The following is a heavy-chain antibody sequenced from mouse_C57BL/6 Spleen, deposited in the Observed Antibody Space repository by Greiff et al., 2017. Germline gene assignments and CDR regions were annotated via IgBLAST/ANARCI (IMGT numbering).Heavy chain of an antibody. V-gene: IGHV1-50*01. CDR2: IDPSDSYT. CDR1: GYTFTSYW. Sequence: QVQLQQPGAELVKPGASVKLSCKASGYTFTSYWMQWVKQRPGQGLEWIGEIDPSDSYTNYNQKFKGKATLTVDPSSSTADLQLSSLTSEDSAVYYCARGTTVVATYYYAMDYWGQGTSVTVSS. CDR3: ARGTTVVATYYYAMDY. D-gene: IGHD1-1*01. J-gene: IGHJ4*01.